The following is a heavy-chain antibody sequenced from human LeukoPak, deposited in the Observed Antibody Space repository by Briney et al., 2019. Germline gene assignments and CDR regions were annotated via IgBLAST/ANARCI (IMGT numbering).Heavy chain of an antibody. D-gene: IGHD3-10*01. V-gene: IGHV2-5*02. CDR2: IYWDDEK. CDR3: AHRISRLIYGSGSYFDY. CDR1: GFSLSSSGVG. J-gene: IGHJ4*02. Sequence: GPTLAKPTQTLTLTCSFSGFSLSSSGVGVGWIRQPPGKALEWLAFIYWDDEKRYRPSLKTRLTINKDTAKNQVVLTMTNMDPVDTATYYCAHRISRLIYGSGSYFDYWGQGTLVTVSS.